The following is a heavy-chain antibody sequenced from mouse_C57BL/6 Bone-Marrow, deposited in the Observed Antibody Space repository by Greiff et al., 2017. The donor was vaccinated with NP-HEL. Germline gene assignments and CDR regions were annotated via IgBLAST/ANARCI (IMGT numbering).Heavy chain of an antibody. J-gene: IGHJ4*01. V-gene: IGHV1-19*01. CDR2: INPYNGGT. CDR1: GYTFTDYY. CDR3: ARDDGNYDAMDY. D-gene: IGHD2-1*01. Sequence: VQLQQSGPVLVKPGASVKMSCKASGYTFTDYYMNWVKQSHGKSLEWIGVINPYNGGTSYNQTFKGKATLTVDKSSSTAYMELNSLTSEYSAVYYCARDDGNYDAMDYWGQGTSVTVSS.